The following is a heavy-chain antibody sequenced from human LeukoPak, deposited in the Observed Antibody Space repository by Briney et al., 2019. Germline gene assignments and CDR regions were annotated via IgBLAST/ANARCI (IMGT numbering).Heavy chain of an antibody. J-gene: IGHJ4*02. Sequence: ASVKVSCKASGYTLTSYGISWLRQAPGQGLEWMGWISAYNGNTSYAQNLQGRVTMTTDTFTSTAYMELRSLRSDDTAVYYCARDRAAAAGDFDYWGQGTLVTVSS. V-gene: IGHV1-18*01. D-gene: IGHD6-13*01. CDR3: ARDRAAAAGDFDY. CDR1: GYTLTSYG. CDR2: ISAYNGNT.